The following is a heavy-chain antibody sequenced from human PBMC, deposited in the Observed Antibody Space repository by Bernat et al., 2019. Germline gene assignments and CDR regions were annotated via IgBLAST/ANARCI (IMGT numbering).Heavy chain of an antibody. CDR2: IKQDGSEK. Sequence: EVQLVESGGGLVQPGGSLRLSCAASGFTFSSYWMSWVRQAPGKGLEWVANIKQDGSEKYYVDSVKGRFTISRDNAKNSLYLQMNSLRAEDTAVYYCARGLSVYYGSGSTPFDYWGQGTLVTVSS. CDR3: ARGLSVYYGSGSTPFDY. J-gene: IGHJ4*02. D-gene: IGHD3-10*01. CDR1: GFTFSSYW. V-gene: IGHV3-7*03.